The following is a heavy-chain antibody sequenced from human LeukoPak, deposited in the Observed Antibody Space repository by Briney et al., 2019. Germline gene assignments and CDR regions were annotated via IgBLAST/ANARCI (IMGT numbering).Heavy chain of an antibody. CDR1: GGTFSSYA. J-gene: IGHJ6*02. Sequence: SVKVSCKASGGTFSSYAISWVRQAPGQGLEWMGRIIPIFGIANYAQKFQGRVTITADKSTSTAYMELSSLRSEDTAVYYCARAGGYDSPEDVWGQGTTVTVSS. CDR3: ARAGGYDSPEDV. CDR2: IIPIFGIA. D-gene: IGHD3-3*01. V-gene: IGHV1-69*04.